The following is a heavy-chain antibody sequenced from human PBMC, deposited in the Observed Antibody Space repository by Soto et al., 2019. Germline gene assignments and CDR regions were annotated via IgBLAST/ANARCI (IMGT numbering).Heavy chain of an antibody. CDR1: GYTFSGYY. CDR2: INPNTGGT. V-gene: IGHV1-2*02. D-gene: IGHD5-12*01. CDR3: ARDGEWLQRYYYYYNGMDV. J-gene: IGHJ6*02. Sequence: ASVKVSCKASGYTFSGYYMYWVRQAPGQGLEWMGWINPNTGGTNYGQKFQGRVTITRDTSISTAYMELSRLRADDTAVYYCARDGEWLQRYYYYYNGMDVWGQGTTVTVSS.